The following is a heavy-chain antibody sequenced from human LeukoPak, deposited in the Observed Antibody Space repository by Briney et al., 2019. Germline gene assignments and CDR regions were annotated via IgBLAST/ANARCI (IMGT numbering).Heavy chain of an antibody. D-gene: IGHD3-10*01. Sequence: SLRLSCAASGFAFDDYGMHWVRQRPGKGLEWVAGITWNGVGVTYADSVKGRFTISRDNTKNSLFLQMNGLRTEDTAFYYCGRDKGVNFYYYMDVWGTGTTVTVSS. CDR3: GRDKGVNFYYYMDV. V-gene: IGHV3-9*01. J-gene: IGHJ6*03. CDR1: GFAFDDYG. CDR2: ITWNGVGV.